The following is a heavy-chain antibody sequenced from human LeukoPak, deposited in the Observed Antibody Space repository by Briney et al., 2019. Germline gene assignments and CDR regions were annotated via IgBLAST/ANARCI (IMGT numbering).Heavy chain of an antibody. V-gene: IGHV3-11*04. D-gene: IGHD1-26*01. CDR3: ASPSKGLLTAFDI. J-gene: IGHJ3*02. Sequence: GGSLRLSCEASGFTFSDYYMSWIRQAPGKGLEWVSYITSGGTIHYADSVKGRFTISRDNAKNSLYLQMNSLRAEDTAVYYCASPSKGLLTAFDIWGQGTMVTVSS. CDR1: GFTFSDYY. CDR2: ITSGGTI.